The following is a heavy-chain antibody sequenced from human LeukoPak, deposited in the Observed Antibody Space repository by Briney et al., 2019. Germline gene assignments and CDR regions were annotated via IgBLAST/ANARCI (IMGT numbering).Heavy chain of an antibody. J-gene: IGHJ4*02. CDR3: ARATGPSPFITMVRGVKVYDY. Sequence: GSLRLSCAASGFTFSNAWMSWVRQPPGKGLEWIGEINHSGSTNYNPSLKSRVTISVDTSKNQFSLKLSSVTAADTAVYYCARATGPSPFITMVRGVKVYDYWGQGTLVTVSS. CDR2: INHSGST. CDR1: GFTFSNAW. V-gene: IGHV4-34*01. D-gene: IGHD3-10*01.